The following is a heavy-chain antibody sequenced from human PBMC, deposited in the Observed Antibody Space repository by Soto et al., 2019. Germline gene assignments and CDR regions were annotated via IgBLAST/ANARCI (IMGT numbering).Heavy chain of an antibody. CDR3: AKTRYSNNREYCXYYGMDV. Sequence: GGSLRISFTASGFTFSSYGLHWVRQAPGKVLELVAVISYDGSNKYYAYSVKGRLTISRDSSKNTLYLQLNRLRAEDTALDYLAKTRYSNNREYCXYYGMDVGGQGTTVTVSS. J-gene: IGHJ6*01. CDR2: ISYDGSNK. CDR1: GFTFSSYG. D-gene: IGHD4-4*01. V-gene: IGHV3-30*18.